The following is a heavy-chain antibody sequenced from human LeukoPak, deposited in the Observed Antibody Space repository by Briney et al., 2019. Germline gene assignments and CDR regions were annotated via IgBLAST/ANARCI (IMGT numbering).Heavy chain of an antibody. CDR1: GFTFSNFA. J-gene: IGHJ5*02. CDR2: IRYDGSNE. CDR3: ARDHGGWCLWFDP. V-gene: IGHV3-30*02. Sequence: VQPGGSLRLSCAASGFTFSNFALHWVRPAPGKGLEWVSFIRYDGSNENYADSVKGRFTISRDNSKNTLYLQMNSLRAEDTAVYYCARDHGGWCLWFDPWGQGTLVTVSS. D-gene: IGHD6-19*01.